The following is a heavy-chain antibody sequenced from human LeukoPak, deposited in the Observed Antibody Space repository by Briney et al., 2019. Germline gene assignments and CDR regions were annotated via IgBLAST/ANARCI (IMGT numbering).Heavy chain of an antibody. Sequence: ASVKVSCKASGYTFTDYYIHWVRQAPGQGLEWMGWINPHSGGTNYEQKFQGRVTMTRDTSISTAYMELSRLRSDDTAVYYCARDDYGDPGRFDYWGQGTLVTVSS. J-gene: IGHJ4*02. D-gene: IGHD4-17*01. V-gene: IGHV1-2*02. CDR1: GYTFTDYY. CDR3: ARDDYGDPGRFDY. CDR2: INPHSGGT.